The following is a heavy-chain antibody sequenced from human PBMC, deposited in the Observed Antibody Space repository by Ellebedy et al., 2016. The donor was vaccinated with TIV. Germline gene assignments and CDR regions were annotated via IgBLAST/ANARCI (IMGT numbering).Heavy chain of an antibody. V-gene: IGHV3-64*04. CDR2: ISSNGGST. CDR3: ARAAGETMIVVAHFDY. D-gene: IGHD3-22*01. J-gene: IGHJ4*02. CDR1: GFTFSSYA. Sequence: GESLKISCSASGFTFSSYAMHWVRQAPGKGLEYVSAISSNGGSTYYADSVKGRFTISRDNAKNSLYLQMNSLRAEDTAVYYCARAAGETMIVVAHFDYWGQGTLVTVSS.